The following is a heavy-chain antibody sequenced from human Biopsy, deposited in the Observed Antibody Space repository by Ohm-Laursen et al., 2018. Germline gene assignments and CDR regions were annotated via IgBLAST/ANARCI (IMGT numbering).Heavy chain of an antibody. V-gene: IGHV3-23*05. J-gene: IGHJ4*02. CDR2: IDGSGSST. CDR1: GFTFSYA. CDR3: AEGDWIYYFDY. Sequence: SLRLSCTASGFTFSYAITWVRQAPGKGLEWVSGIDGSGSSTYYADSVKGRFTISRENSKNTLYLQMNSLRAEDTAVYYCAEGDWIYYFDYWGQGTLVTVSS. D-gene: IGHD2-21*02.